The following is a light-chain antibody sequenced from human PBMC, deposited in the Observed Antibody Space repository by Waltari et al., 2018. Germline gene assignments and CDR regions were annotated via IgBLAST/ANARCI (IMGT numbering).Light chain of an antibody. V-gene: IGKV3-20*01. J-gene: IGKJ1*01. CDR3: QHYVRLPAT. CDR2: DAS. CDR1: QSVGRS. Sequence: EIVLTQSPGTLSLSPGARATLACRASQSVGRSLTWYQQKPGQAPRLLIYDASCRATGIPDRFSGSGSGTDFSLTISRLEPEDFAVYYCQHYVRLPATFGQGTKVEI.